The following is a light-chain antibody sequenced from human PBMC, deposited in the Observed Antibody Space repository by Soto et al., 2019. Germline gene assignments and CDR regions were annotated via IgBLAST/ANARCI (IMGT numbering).Light chain of an antibody. CDR3: QQYNSYS. V-gene: IGKV1-5*03. Sequence: DIQMTQSPSTLSSSAGDRATITCRASQVISNWLAWYQQKPGKAPKLLIYKASILESGVPSRFSGSGSGTEFTLTISGLQPDDFATYYCQQYNSYSFGQGTKVDIK. CDR1: QVISNW. J-gene: IGKJ1*01. CDR2: KAS.